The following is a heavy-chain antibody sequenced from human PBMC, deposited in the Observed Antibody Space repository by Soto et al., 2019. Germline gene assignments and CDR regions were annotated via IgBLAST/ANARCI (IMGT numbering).Heavy chain of an antibody. D-gene: IGHD6-6*01. V-gene: IGHV4-59*12. CDR1: GGSISSYY. Sequence: SETLSLTCTVSGGSISSYYWSWIRQPPGKGLEWIGYFYYTGITNYNPSLKSRISISVDTSKNQFSLKLSSVTAADTAVYYCARGVAPSTVDSSSSFWMIYYYGMDVWGQGTTVTVSS. CDR3: ARGVAPSTVDSSSSFWMIYYYGMDV. CDR2: FYYTGIT. J-gene: IGHJ6*02.